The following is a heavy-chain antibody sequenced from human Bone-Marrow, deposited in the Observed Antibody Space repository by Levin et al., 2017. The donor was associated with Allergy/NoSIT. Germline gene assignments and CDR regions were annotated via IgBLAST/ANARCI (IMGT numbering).Heavy chain of an antibody. D-gene: IGHD3-10*01. Sequence: ASVKVSCAASGFTVNNNYMSWVRQAPGKGLEWVSVIYSDGATFYADSVKGRFTISRDNSKNTLYLQMNSLRAEDTAVYYCARDVPTPYGSGSYGAFDIWGQGTMVTVSS. CDR3: ARDVPTPYGSGSYGAFDI. V-gene: IGHV3-66*01. J-gene: IGHJ3*02. CDR1: GFTVNNNY. CDR2: IYSDGAT.